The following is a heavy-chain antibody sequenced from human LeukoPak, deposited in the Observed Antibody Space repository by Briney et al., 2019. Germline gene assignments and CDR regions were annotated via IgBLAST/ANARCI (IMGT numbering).Heavy chain of an antibody. CDR2: INPNSGGT. Sequence: GASVKVSCKASGYTFTGYHMHWVRQAPGQGLEWMGWINPNSGGTNCAQKFQGRVTMTRDTSISTAYMELSRLRSDDTAVYYCARHSSSYLDYWGQGGQGTLVTVSS. V-gene: IGHV1-2*02. CDR1: GYTFTGYH. CDR3: ARHSSSYLDYWGQ. D-gene: IGHD6-13*01. J-gene: IGHJ4*02.